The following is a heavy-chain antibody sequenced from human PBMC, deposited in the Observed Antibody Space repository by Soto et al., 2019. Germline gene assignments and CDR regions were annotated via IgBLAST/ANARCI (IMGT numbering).Heavy chain of an antibody. J-gene: IGHJ6*02. Sequence: QVQLMESGGGVVQPGRSLRLSCAASGFNFNAHSMHWVRQAPGKGLEWVAVISFDGSNEYYADSVKGRFTISRDDSNNAVYLGMNSLRTEDAALYHCARMLIIRGARSGADVWGHGTMVTVSS. V-gene: IGHV3-30*04. CDR1: GFNFNAHS. CDR3: ARMLIIRGARSGADV. CDR2: ISFDGSNE. D-gene: IGHD3-10*01.